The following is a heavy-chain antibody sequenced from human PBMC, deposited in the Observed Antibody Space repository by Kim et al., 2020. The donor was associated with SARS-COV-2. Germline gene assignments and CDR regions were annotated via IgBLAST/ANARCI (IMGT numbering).Heavy chain of an antibody. CDR1: GLSFADQY. V-gene: IGHV3-72*01. CDR3: TRGYSGGPVYAFDI. D-gene: IGHD5-12*01. CDR2: IGNKAHSYTT. J-gene: IGHJ3*02. Sequence: GGSLRLSCAASGLSFADQYMDWVRQAPGGGPEWVGRIGNKAHSYTTEYASSMKDRITISRDDPTKSLYLQMNSLKIDDTAVYYCTRGYSGGPVYAFDIWGQGTMVTVSS.